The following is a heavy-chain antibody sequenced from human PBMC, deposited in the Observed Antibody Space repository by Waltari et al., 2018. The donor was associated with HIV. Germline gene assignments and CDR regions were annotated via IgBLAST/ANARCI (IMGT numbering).Heavy chain of an antibody. CDR1: GFTFSEAW. D-gene: IGHD3-16*01. Sequence: EVQLVESGGGLVKPGGSLRLSGAASGFTFSEAWLSWVRQAPGQGLEWVGRIKRKVDGETKDYAAPVKGRFTISRDDSKNTLYLQMNSLKTEDTATYYCTTDLVYWGQGTLVTVSS. V-gene: IGHV3-15*01. CDR3: TTDLVY. J-gene: IGHJ4*01. CDR2: IKRKVDGETK.